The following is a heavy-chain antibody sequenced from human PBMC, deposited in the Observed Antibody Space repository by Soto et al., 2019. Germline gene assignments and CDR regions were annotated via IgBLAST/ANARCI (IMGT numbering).Heavy chain of an antibody. D-gene: IGHD5-12*01. CDR1: GGTFSSYA. CDR2: IIPIFGTA. Sequence: SVKVSCKASGGTFSSYAISWVRQAPGQGLEWMGGIIPIFGTANYAQKLQGRVTITADKSTSTAYMELSSLRSEDTAVYYCARDRQGWLRFFDYWGQGTLVTVSS. J-gene: IGHJ4*02. V-gene: IGHV1-69*06. CDR3: ARDRQGWLRFFDY.